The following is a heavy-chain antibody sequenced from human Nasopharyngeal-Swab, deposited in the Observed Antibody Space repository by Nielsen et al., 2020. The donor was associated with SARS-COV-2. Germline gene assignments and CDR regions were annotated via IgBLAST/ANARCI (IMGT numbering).Heavy chain of an antibody. CDR3: ARDPGYSSNYFDY. D-gene: IGHD6-13*01. CDR2: ISSSGSTI. V-gene: IGHV3-11*04. CDR1: GFTFSGYY. J-gene: IGHJ4*02. Sequence: GGSLRLSCAASGFTFSGYYMSWIRQAPGKGLEWVSYISSSGSTIYYADSVKGRFTISRDNAKNSLYLQMNRLRAEDTAVYYCARDPGYSSNYFDYWGKGTLVTVSS.